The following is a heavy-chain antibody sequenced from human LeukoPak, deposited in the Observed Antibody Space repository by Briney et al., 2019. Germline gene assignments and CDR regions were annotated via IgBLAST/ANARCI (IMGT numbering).Heavy chain of an antibody. CDR2: IYYSGST. CDR3: ARAHGGNWFDP. V-gene: IGHV4-59*01. J-gene: IGHJ5*02. D-gene: IGHD2-15*01. CDR1: GGSISSYY. Sequence: SETLSLTCTVSGGSISSYYWSWIRQPPGKGLEWIGYIYYSGSTNYNPSLKSRVTISVDTSKNQFPLKLSSVTAADTAVYYCARAHGGNWFDPWGQGTLVTVSS.